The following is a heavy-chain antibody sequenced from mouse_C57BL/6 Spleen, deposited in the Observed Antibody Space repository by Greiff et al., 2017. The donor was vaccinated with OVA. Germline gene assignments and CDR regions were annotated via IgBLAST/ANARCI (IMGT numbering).Heavy chain of an antibody. J-gene: IGHJ2*01. CDR3: TTRGNYVGY. CDR2: IDPENGDT. CDR1: GFNIKDDY. Sequence: DQLQQSGAELVRPGASVKLSCTASGFNIKDDYMHWVKQRPEQGLEWIGWIDPENGDTEYASKFQGKATITADTSSNTAYLQLSSLTSEDTAVYYCTTRGNYVGYWGQGTTLTVSS. V-gene: IGHV14-4*01. D-gene: IGHD2-1*01.